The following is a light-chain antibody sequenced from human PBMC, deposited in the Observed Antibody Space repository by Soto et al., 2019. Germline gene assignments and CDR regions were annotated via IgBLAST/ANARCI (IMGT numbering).Light chain of an antibody. CDR2: NNN. CDR1: SSNIGSNT. J-gene: IGLJ3*02. V-gene: IGLV1-44*01. CDR3: AAWDDSLNGWV. Sequence: QSVLTQPPSVSGTPGQRVTISCSGSSSNIGSNTVNWYQQLPGTAPKLLIYNNNQRPSGVPDRFSGSKSGTSASLAISGLQSEDEAHCYCAAWDDSLNGWVFGGGTKLTVL.